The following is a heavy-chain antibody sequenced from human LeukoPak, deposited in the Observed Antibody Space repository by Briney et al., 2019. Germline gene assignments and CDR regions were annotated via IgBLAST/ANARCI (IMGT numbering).Heavy chain of an antibody. V-gene: IGHV3-23*03. Sequence: GGSLRLSCAASGFTFGGFAMNWVRQAPGKGLEWVSLIYRHGGSTFYADSVKGRFTISRDNSKNTLYLQMNSLRVEDTAIYYCAKDSMPDGYNSFDYWGQGTLVTVSS. CDR1: GFTFGGFA. CDR3: AKDSMPDGYNSFDY. D-gene: IGHD5-24*01. CDR2: IYRHGGST. J-gene: IGHJ4*02.